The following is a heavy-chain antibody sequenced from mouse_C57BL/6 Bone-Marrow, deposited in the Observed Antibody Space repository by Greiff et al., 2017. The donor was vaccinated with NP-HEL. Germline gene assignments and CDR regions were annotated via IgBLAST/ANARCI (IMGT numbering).Heavy chain of an antibody. V-gene: IGHV2-4*01. CDR2: IWSGGST. J-gene: IGHJ2*01. CDR3: AKRDYSYYFDY. D-gene: IGHD1-1*01. Sequence: VKLVESGPGLVQPSQSLSITCTVSGFSLTSYGVHWVRQPPGKGLEWLGVIWSGGSTDYNAAFISRLSISKDNSKSQVFFKMNSLQADDTAIYYCAKRDYSYYFDYWGQGTTLTVSS. CDR1: GFSLTSYG.